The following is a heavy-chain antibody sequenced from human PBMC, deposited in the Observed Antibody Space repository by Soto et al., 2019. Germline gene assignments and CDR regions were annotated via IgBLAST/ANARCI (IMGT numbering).Heavy chain of an antibody. V-gene: IGHV1-46*01. J-gene: IGHJ4*02. CDR2: INPSTGTT. D-gene: IGHD3-10*01. CDR3: ARASWDRVRGVKEFDY. CDR1: GYTFTNDY. Sequence: QVQLVQSGAEVKKPGASVKVSCKASGYTFTNDYMHWVRQAPGQGLEWMGIINPSTGTTSYAQKFQGRVTMTRVTPTSTVHMELSSLRSDDTAVYYCARASWDRVRGVKEFDYGGQGTLVTVSS.